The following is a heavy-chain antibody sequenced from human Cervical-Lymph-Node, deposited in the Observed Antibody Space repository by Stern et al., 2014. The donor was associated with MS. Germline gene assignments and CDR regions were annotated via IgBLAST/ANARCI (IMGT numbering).Heavy chain of an antibody. Sequence: QVQLQESGPGLVKPSQTLSLTCTVSGGSISSGSYYWSWIRQPAGKGLEWIGRIYTSGTTNYNPSLKSRVTISMDTSKKQFHLKVTSVTAADTAVYYCARASAAAYDYWGQGTLVTVSS. J-gene: IGHJ4*02. V-gene: IGHV4-61*02. CDR1: GGSISSGSYY. D-gene: IGHD6-13*01. CDR2: IYTSGTT. CDR3: ARASAAAYDY.